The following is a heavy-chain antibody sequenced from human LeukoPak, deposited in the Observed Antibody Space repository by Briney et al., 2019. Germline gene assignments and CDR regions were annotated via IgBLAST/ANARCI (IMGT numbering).Heavy chain of an antibody. D-gene: IGHD3-16*01. CDR3: TTVNWMGAIDY. CDR2: IKSKSGGGTI. J-gene: IGHJ4*02. CDR1: GFTFSDAW. Sequence: PEGSLRLSCTASGFTFSDAWMSWVRQAPGKGLEWVGRIKSKSGGGTIDYAAPVKGRFTISRDDSKNTLYLQMNNLKTDDTAVYYCTTVNWMGAIDYWGQGTLVTVPS. V-gene: IGHV3-15*01.